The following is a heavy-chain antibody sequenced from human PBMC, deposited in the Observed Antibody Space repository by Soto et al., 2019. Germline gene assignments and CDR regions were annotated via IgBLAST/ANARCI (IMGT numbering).Heavy chain of an antibody. CDR2: IYDGGST. Sequence: PSETLSLTCNVSGGSIYTYYWNRIRQSPGKGLEWIGYIYDGGSTNYNPSLKSRVTISVDTSKKQVSLKLSSVSAPDTARYFCAGYCSSSICPEYHYFALEVWGQGTTVTASS. V-gene: IGHV4-59*01. CDR1: GGSIYTYY. J-gene: IGHJ6*02. CDR3: AGYCSSSICPEYHYFALEV. D-gene: IGHD2-2*01.